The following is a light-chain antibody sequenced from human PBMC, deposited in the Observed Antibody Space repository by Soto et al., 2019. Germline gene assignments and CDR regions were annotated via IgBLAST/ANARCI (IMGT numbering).Light chain of an antibody. CDR2: NNN. J-gene: IGLJ1*01. V-gene: IGLV1-44*01. CDR1: SFNIGTYN. Sequence: VLTQPTSASGTPGQRVTISCSGSSFNIGTYNVNWYRQLPGTAPKLLIHNNNERPSGVPDRFSGSKSGTSASLAISGLQSEDEADYYCAAWDDSLNTYVFGIGTKVTVL. CDR3: AAWDDSLNTYV.